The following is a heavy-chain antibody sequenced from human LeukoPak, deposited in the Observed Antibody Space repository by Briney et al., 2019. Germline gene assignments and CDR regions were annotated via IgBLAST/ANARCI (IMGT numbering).Heavy chain of an antibody. CDR1: GGTFRTFA. V-gene: IGHV1-69*13. CDR2: IIPIFGIP. CDR3: GLSGNYYYYYMDV. Sequence: SVKVSCKASGGTFRTFAISWVRQAPGQGLKWMGGIIPIFGIPDSAQKFQGRLTITADESTTTAYMELSSLRSDDTAIYYCGLSGNYYYYYMDVWGKGTTVTISS. J-gene: IGHJ6*03. D-gene: IGHD6-25*01.